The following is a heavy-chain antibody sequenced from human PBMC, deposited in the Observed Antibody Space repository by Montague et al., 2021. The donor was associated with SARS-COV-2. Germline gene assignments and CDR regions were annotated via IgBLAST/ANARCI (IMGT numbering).Heavy chain of an antibody. CDR2: ISGRGGST. CDR3: AKDSGSSMDYYYGMDV. V-gene: IGHV3-23*01. D-gene: IGHD1-26*01. Sequence: SLRLSCAASGFTFSSYAMSWVRQAPGKGLEWVSAISGRGGSTYYADSVKGRFTISRDNSKNTLYLQMNSLRAEDTAVYYCAKDSGSSMDYYYGMDVWGQGTTVTVSS. J-gene: IGHJ6*02. CDR1: GFTFSSYA.